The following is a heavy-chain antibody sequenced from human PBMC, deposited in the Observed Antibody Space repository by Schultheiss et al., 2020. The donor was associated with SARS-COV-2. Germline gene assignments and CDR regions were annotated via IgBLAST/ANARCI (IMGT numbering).Heavy chain of an antibody. D-gene: IGHD5-24*01. CDR3: ARWGGYKGFDY. CDR1: GGSFSGYY. V-gene: IGHV4-34*01. Sequence: SETLSLTCAVYGGSFSGYYWSWIRQPPGKGLEWIGEINHSGSTNYNPSLKSRVTISVDTSKNQFSLKLSSVTAEDTAVYYCARWGGYKGFDYWGQGTLVTVSS. J-gene: IGHJ4*02. CDR2: INHSGST.